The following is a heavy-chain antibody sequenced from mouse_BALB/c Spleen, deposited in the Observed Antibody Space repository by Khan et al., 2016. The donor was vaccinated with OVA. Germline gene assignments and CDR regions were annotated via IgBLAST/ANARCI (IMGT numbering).Heavy chain of an antibody. CDR2: ISYSGST. V-gene: IGHV3-2*02. D-gene: IGHD2-3*01. Sequence: EVQLQESGPGLVKPSQSLSLTCTVTGYSITSAYAWNWIRQFPGNTLEWMGYISYSGSTNYNPSLKSRISITRDTSKNQFILQLNSVTTEDTATYYCARDGSRYNYAMDYWGQGTSVTVSS. J-gene: IGHJ4*01. CDR3: ARDGSRYNYAMDY. CDR1: GYSITSAYA.